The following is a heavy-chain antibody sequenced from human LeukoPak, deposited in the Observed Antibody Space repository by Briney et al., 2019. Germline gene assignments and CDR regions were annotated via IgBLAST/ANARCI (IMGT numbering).Heavy chain of an antibody. CDR1: GFAFSTYA. D-gene: IGHD2-2*01. V-gene: IGHV3-48*03. J-gene: IGHJ4*02. CDR3: ASQDLVVVPAASHYFDY. Sequence: GGSLRLSCAASGFAFSTYAMNWVRQAPGKGLEWISYISRTGDTIYYADSVRGRFTISRDNAKNSLYLQMNSLRVEDTAVYYCASQDLVVVPAASHYFDYWGQGTLVTVSS. CDR2: ISRTGDTI.